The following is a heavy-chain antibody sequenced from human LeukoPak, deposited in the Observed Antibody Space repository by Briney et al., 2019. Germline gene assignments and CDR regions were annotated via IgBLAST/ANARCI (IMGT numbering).Heavy chain of an antibody. Sequence: PSETLSLTCAVYGGSFSGYYWSWIRQPPGKGLEWIGEINHSGSTNYNPSLKSRVTISVDTSKNQFSLKLSSVTAADTAVYYCARDYRDVLLWFGELSKWGQGTLVTVSS. CDR3: ARDYRDVLLWFGELSK. V-gene: IGHV4-34*01. J-gene: IGHJ4*02. CDR1: GGSFSGYY. CDR2: INHSGST. D-gene: IGHD3-10*01.